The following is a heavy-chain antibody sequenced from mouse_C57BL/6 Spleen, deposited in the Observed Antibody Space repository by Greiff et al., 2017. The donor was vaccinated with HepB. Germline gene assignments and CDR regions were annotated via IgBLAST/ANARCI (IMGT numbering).Heavy chain of an antibody. J-gene: IGHJ4*01. V-gene: IGHV1-15*01. D-gene: IGHD2-5*01. CDR3: TRCGYYSNHGGAMDY. Sequence: VKLQESGAELVRPGASVTLSCKASGYTFTDYEMHWVKQTPVHGLEWIGAIDPETGGTAYNQKFKGKAILTADKSSSTAYMELRSLTSEDSAVYYCTRCGYYSNHGGAMDYWGQGTSVTVSS. CDR2: IDPETGGT. CDR1: GYTFTDYE.